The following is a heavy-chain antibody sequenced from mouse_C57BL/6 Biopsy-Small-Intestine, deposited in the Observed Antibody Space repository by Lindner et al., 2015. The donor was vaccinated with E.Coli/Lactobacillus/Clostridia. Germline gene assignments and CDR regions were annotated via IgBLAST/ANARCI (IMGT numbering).Heavy chain of an antibody. D-gene: IGHD4-1*01. CDR1: GFSFTGNY. CDR3: ARTGTGAYFDF. J-gene: IGHJ2*01. V-gene: IGHV1-31*01. Sequence: VQLQESGPELVKPGASVKISCKASGFSFTGNYMHWVKQSHGKILDWIGYIYPYNGLSSYNHKFKGMATLTVDKSSSTAYMELRSLTSEDSAVYYCARTGTGAYFDFWGQGTTLTVSS. CDR2: IYPYNGLS.